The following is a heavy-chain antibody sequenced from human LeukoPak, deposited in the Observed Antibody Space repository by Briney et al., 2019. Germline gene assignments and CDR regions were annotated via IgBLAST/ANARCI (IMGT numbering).Heavy chain of an antibody. CDR3: ARRPVTTVA. CDR1: GFTFSSYG. J-gene: IGHJ5*02. D-gene: IGHD4-17*01. CDR2: IKQDGSEK. V-gene: IGHV3-7*01. Sequence: PGGSLRLSCAASGFTFSSYGMHWVRQAPGKGLEWVANIKQDGSEKYYVDSVKGRFTISRDNAKNSLYLQMNSLRAEDTAVYYCARRPVTTVAWGQGTLVTVSS.